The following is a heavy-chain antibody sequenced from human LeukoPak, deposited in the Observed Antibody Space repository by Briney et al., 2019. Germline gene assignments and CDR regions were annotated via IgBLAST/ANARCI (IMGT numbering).Heavy chain of an antibody. V-gene: IGHV3-23*01. CDR2: ISGSGGST. Sequence: GGSLRLSCAASGFTFSSYAMSWVRQAPGKGLEWVSAISGSGGSTYYADSVKGRFTISRDNSKNTLYLQMNSLRAEDTAVYYCAKDLGGYYDSSGYSPAIDYWGQETLVTVSS. J-gene: IGHJ4*02. D-gene: IGHD3-22*01. CDR1: GFTFSSYA. CDR3: AKDLGGYYDSSGYSPAIDY.